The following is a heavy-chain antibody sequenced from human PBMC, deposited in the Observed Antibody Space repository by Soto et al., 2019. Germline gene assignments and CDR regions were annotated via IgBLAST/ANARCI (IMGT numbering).Heavy chain of an antibody. CDR3: ARLRITMVRGVTGPVDY. V-gene: IGHV5-51*01. D-gene: IGHD3-10*01. Sequence: PGESLKISCKGSGYSFTSYWIGWVRQMPGKGLEWMGIIYPGDSDTRYSPSFQGQVTISADKSISTAYLQWSSLKASDTAMYYCARLRITMVRGVTGPVDYWGQGTLVTVSS. CDR2: IYPGDSDT. J-gene: IGHJ4*02. CDR1: GYSFTSYW.